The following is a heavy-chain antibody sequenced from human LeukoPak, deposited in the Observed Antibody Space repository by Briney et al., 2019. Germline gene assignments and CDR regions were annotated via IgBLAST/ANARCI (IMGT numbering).Heavy chain of an antibody. D-gene: IGHD2-2*01. V-gene: IGHV4-30-4*08. J-gene: IGHJ4*02. CDR3: ARVWVYCSSTSCQGED. CDR2: IYYSGST. CDR1: GGSIGRGDYY. Sequence: TLSLTCTVSGGSIGRGDYYWSWIRQPPGKGLEWIGYIYYSGSTYYNPSLKSRVTISVDTSKNQFSLKLSSVTAADTAVYYCARVWVYCSSTSCQGEDWGQGTLVTVSS.